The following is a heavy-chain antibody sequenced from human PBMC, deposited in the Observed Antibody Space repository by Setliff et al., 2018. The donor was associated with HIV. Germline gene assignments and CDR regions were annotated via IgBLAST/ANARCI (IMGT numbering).Heavy chain of an antibody. CDR3: ARGPPIVVVPAALLTFDY. CDR1: GYSFTTYA. CDR2: ISAYNGKT. J-gene: IGHJ4*02. V-gene: IGHV1-18*01. D-gene: IGHD2-2*01. Sequence: GASVKVSCKASGYSFTTYAISWVRQAPGQGLEWMGWISAYNGKTLYAQKFQGRVTMTTDTSTNTAYMDLRSLRSDDTAVYYCARGPPIVVVPAALLTFDYWGQGTLVTVSS.